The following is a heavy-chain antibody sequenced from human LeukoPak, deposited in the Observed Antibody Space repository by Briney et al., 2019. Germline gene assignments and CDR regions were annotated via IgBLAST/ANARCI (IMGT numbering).Heavy chain of an antibody. Sequence: SETLSLTCAVYGGSFSGYYWSWIRQPPGKGLEWIGEINHSGSTNYNPSLKSRVTISVDTSKNQFSLKLSSVTAADTAVYYCARDILTGYYSLDYWGQGTLVTVSS. J-gene: IGHJ4*02. CDR2: INHSGST. V-gene: IGHV4-34*01. D-gene: IGHD3-9*01. CDR1: GGSFSGYY. CDR3: ARDILTGYYSLDY.